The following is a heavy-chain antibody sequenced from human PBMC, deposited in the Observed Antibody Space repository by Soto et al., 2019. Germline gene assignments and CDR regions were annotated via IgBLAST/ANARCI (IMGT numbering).Heavy chain of an antibody. J-gene: IGHJ6*03. CDR3: AMVRGVYYMDV. CDR2: INHSGST. V-gene: IGHV4-34*01. D-gene: IGHD3-10*01. Sequence: SETLSLTCAVYGGSFSGYYWSWIRQPPGKGLEWIGEINHSGSTNYNPSLKSRVTISVDTSKNQFSLKLSSVTAADTAVYYCAMVRGVYYMDVWGKGTTVTVSS. CDR1: GGSFSGYY.